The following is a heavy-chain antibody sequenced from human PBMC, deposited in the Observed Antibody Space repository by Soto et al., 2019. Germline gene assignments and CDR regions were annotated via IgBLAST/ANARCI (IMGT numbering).Heavy chain of an antibody. D-gene: IGHD2-15*01. CDR1: GFTFSSYG. CDR3: ARDCSGGSCHPDY. J-gene: IGHJ4*02. Sequence: QVQLVESGGGMVQPGRSLRLSSAASGFTFSSYGMHWVRQAPGKGLEWVAVIWYDGSNKYYADSVKGRFTISRDNSKNTLYLQMNSLRAEDTAVYYCARDCSGGSCHPDYWGQGTLVTVSS. CDR2: IWYDGSNK. V-gene: IGHV3-33*01.